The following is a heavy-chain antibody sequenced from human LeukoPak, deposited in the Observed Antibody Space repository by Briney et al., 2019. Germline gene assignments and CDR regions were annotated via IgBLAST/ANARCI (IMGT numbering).Heavy chain of an antibody. CDR1: GGSFSGYY. V-gene: IGHV4-59*01. D-gene: IGHD2-2*01. CDR3: ARGPPGKENAFDI. CDR2: IYYSGST. Sequence: SETLSLTCAVYGGSFSGYYWSWLRQPPGKGLEWIGYIYYSGSTNYNPSLKSRVTISVDTSKNQSSLNLSSVTAADTAVYYCARGPPGKENAFDIWGQGTMVTVSS. J-gene: IGHJ3*02.